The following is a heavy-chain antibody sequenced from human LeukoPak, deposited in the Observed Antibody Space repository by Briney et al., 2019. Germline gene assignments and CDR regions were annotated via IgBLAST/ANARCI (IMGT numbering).Heavy chain of an antibody. J-gene: IGHJ4*02. V-gene: IGHV3-53*01. CDR3: ARGGGTSPCDY. Sequence: GGSLRLSCAVSGFTVRSNYMSWVRQAPGKGLEWVSVVYSGGSTYYADSVKGRFTISRDNSKNTLYLQMNSLRAEDTAVYYCARGGGTSPCDYWGQGTLVTVSS. D-gene: IGHD2-2*01. CDR2: VYSGGST. CDR1: GFTVRSNY.